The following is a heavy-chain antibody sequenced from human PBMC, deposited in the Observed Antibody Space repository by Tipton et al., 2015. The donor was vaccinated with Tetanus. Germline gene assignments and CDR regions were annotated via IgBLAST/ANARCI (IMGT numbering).Heavy chain of an antibody. CDR1: GGSISTTSDY. J-gene: IGHJ3*02. CDR2: LYYTGTT. CDR3: ARHSLKLGMWAFDI. D-gene: IGHD7-27*01. V-gene: IGHV4-39*01. Sequence: TLSLTCTVSGGSISTTSDYWGWIRQPPGTGREWIGSLYYTGTTYYNPSLKSRLPISVDTSKNQFSLRLSSVTASDTAVYFCARHSLKLGMWAFDIWGRGTLVTVSS.